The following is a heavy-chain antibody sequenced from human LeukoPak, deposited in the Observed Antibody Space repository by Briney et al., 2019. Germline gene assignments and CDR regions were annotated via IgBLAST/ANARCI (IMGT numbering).Heavy chain of an antibody. V-gene: IGHV3-30*18. CDR2: ISYDGSNK. Sequence: GGSLRLSCAASGFTFSSYSMHWVRQAPGKGLEWVAVISYDGSNKYYADSVKGRFTISRDNSKNTLYLQMNSLRAEDTAVYYCAKDAALFQGGYDFWSGYHDYWGQGTLVTVSS. J-gene: IGHJ4*02. D-gene: IGHD3-3*01. CDR3: AKDAALFQGGYDFWSGYHDY. CDR1: GFTFSSYS.